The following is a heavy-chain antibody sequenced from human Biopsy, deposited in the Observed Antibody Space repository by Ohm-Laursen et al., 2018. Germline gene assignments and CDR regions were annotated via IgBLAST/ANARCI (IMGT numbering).Heavy chain of an antibody. D-gene: IGHD4-17*01. V-gene: IGHV4-34*08. CDR2: INQAGTT. CDR1: GKTFSDYQ. J-gene: IGHJ4*02. CDR3: GNEVYGRDY. Sequence: SDTLSLTCVVFGKTFSDYQWNWIRQPPGKGLEWIGQINQAGTTNYNPSLKSRVSISADASKYEFSLRLTSVTAADTAVYFCGNEVYGRDYWGLGARVTVSS.